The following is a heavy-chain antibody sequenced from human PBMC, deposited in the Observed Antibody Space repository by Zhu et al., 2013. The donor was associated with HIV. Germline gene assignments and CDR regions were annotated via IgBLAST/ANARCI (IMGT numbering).Heavy chain of an antibody. D-gene: IGHD2-21*01. J-gene: IGHJ4*02. Sequence: QVQLVQSGAEVKKPGASVKVSCKASGYTFTGYYMHWVRQAPGQGLEWMGWINPKSGGTKYAQKFQGRVTMTRDTSIRTVYMELSRLKSDDTAVYYCARADRVVIDYWGQGTLVTVSS. CDR2: INPKSGGT. CDR1: GYTFTGYY. CDR3: ARADRVVIDY. V-gene: IGHV1-2*02.